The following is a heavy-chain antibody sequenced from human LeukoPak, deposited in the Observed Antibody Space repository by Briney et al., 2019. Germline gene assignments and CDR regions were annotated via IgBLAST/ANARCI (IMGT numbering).Heavy chain of an antibody. D-gene: IGHD3-22*01. CDR2: INPNSGGT. J-gene: IGHJ5*02. CDR3: AIAIGSWFDP. V-gene: IGHV1-2*02. CDR1: GYTFTSYY. Sequence: ASVKVSCKASGYTFTSYYMNGVRQAAGQGVEWMGWINPNSGGTNYAQKFQGRVTMTRDTSISTAYMELSRLRSDDTAVYYCAIAIGSWFDPWGQGTLVTVSS.